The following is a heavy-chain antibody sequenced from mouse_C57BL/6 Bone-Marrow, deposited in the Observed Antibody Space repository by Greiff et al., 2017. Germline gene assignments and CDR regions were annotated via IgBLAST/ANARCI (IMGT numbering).Heavy chain of an antibody. Sequence: QVQLQQPGAELVKPGASVKLSCKASGYTFTSYWMHWVKQRPGQGLEWIGMIHPNSGSTNYNEKFKSKATLTVDKSSSTAYMQLSSLTSEDSAVYYCARGNYYGSSYVYFDVWGTGTTVTVSS. J-gene: IGHJ1*03. D-gene: IGHD1-1*01. CDR3: ARGNYYGSSYVYFDV. CDR2: IHPNSGST. V-gene: IGHV1-64*01. CDR1: GYTFTSYW.